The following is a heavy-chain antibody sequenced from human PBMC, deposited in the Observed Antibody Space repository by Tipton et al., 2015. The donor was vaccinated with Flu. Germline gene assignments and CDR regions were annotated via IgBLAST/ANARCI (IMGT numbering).Heavy chain of an antibody. CDR1: GYSVSRGYY. J-gene: IGHJ4*02. Sequence: GLVKPSETLSLRCSVTGYSVSRGYYWAWIRQPPGKGLEWIGSVFYGGISSNPSLKSRVTISVDTSKSQFSLKLRSVTAADTAVYYCARLSYYDVDLKNFYFDCWGQGALVTVSS. V-gene: IGHV4-38-2*02. D-gene: IGHD3-10*02. CDR3: ARLSYYDVDLKNFYFDC. CDR2: VFYGGI.